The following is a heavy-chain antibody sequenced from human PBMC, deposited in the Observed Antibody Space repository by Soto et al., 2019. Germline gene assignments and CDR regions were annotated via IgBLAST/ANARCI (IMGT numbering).Heavy chain of an antibody. CDR3: AKDTGYFDY. D-gene: IGHD3-10*01. CDR2: ISYDGSNK. Sequence: GGSLRLSCAASGFTFSSYGMHWVRQAPGKGLEWVAVISYDGSNKYYADSVKGRFTISRDNSKNTLYLQMNSLRAEDTAVYYCAKDTGYFDYWGQGTLVTVSS. J-gene: IGHJ4*02. V-gene: IGHV3-30*18. CDR1: GFTFSSYG.